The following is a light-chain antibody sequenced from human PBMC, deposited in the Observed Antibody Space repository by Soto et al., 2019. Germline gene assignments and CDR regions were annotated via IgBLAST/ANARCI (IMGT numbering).Light chain of an antibody. J-gene: IGKJ2*01. Sequence: DIQLTQSPSFLSASVGDRVTITCRASQDISSYLAWYQQEPGKAPKLLISAASTLQGGVPSRFXGSGSGTEFTLTISSLQPEDFATYYCQQLNSHPPYTFGQGTKLEIK. V-gene: IGKV1-9*01. CDR2: AAS. CDR1: QDISSY. CDR3: QQLNSHPPYT.